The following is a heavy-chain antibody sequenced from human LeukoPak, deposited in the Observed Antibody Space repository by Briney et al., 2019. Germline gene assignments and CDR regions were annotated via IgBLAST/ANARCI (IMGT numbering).Heavy chain of an antibody. Sequence: PSETLSLTCAVYGGSFSGYYWSWIRQPPGKGLEWIGEINHSGSTNYNPSLKSRVTISVDTSKNQFSLKLSSVTAADTAVYYCARVSLRYFDWSYYFDYWGQGTLVTVSS. CDR3: ARVSLRYFDWSYYFDY. D-gene: IGHD3-9*01. CDR1: GGSFSGYY. J-gene: IGHJ4*02. V-gene: IGHV4-34*01. CDR2: INHSGST.